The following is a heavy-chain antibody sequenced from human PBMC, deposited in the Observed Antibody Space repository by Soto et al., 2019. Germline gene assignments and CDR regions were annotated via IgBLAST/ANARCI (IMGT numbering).Heavy chain of an antibody. D-gene: IGHD7-27*01. CDR2: IIPIFGTA. CDR3: ARVERPNRAPLHHFDI. Sequence: SVKVSCKASGGTFSSYAISWVLQAPGQGLEWMGGIIPIFGTANYAQKFQGRVTITADESTSTAYMELSSLRSEDTAVYYCARVERPNRAPLHHFDIWGQGTMVTVSS. V-gene: IGHV1-69*13. J-gene: IGHJ3*02. CDR1: GGTFSSYA.